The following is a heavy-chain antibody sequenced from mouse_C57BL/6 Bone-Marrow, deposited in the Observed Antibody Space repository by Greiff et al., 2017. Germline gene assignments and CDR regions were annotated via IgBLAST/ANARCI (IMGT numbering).Heavy chain of an antibody. CDR3: AREGEFDY. CDR1: GYAFTNYL. V-gene: IGHV1-54*01. J-gene: IGHJ3*01. Sequence: VHLVESGAELVRPGTSVKVSCKASGYAFTNYLIAWVKQRPGQGLEWIGVINPGSGGTNYNEKFKGKATLATDKSSSTAYMQLSSLTSEDSAVYYCAREGEFDYWGQGTLVTVSA. CDR2: INPGSGGT.